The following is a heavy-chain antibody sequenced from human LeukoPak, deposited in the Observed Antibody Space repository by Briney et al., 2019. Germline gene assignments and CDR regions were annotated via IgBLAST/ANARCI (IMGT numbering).Heavy chain of an antibody. D-gene: IGHD2-8*01. Sequence: SETLSLTCTVSGGSISSYYWSWIRQPAGKGLEWIGRIYTSGSTNYNPSLKSRVTMSVDTSKNQFSLKLSSVTAADTAVYYCAKDGGHPDASYYFDYWGQGTLVTVSS. CDR3: AKDGGHPDASYYFDY. CDR2: IYTSGST. J-gene: IGHJ4*02. V-gene: IGHV4-4*07. CDR1: GGSISSYY.